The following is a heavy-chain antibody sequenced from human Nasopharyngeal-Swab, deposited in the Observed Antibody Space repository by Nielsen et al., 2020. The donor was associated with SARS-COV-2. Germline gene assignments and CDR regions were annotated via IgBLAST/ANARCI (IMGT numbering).Heavy chain of an antibody. CDR1: GFTFDDYA. J-gene: IGHJ6*02. CDR3: AGNRNNWNVDYHYYGMDV. CDR2: ISWNSGSI. Sequence: SLKISCAASGFTFDDYAMHWVRQAPGKGLEWVSGISWNSGSIGYADSVKGRFTISRDNAKNSLYLQMNSLRAEDTALYYCAGNRNNWNVDYHYYGMDVWGQGTTVTVSS. V-gene: IGHV3-9*01. D-gene: IGHD1-20*01.